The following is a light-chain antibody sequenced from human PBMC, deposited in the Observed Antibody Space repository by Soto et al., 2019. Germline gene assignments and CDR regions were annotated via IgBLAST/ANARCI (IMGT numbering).Light chain of an antibody. V-gene: IGLV5-37*01. CDR2: YYSDSDK. CDR3: MIWPSKAV. J-gene: IGLJ3*02. Sequence: QAVVTQPPSSSASPGESARLTCTLPSDINVGDFNIYWFQQRPGSPPSYLLYYYSDSDKGQGTGVPSRFSGSKDASANAGVLLISGLQSEDEADYYCMIWPSKAVFGGGTQLTVL. CDR1: SDINVGDFN.